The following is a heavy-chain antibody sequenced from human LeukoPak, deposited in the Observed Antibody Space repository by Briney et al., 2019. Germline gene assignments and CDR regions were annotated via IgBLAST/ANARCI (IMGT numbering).Heavy chain of an antibody. CDR1: GFTFSNAW. CDR3: LFSQMGGNAFDI. CDR2: IKSKTDGGTT. D-gene: IGHD3-16*01. J-gene: IGHJ3*02. Sequence: PGGSLGLSCAASGFTFSNAWMSWVRQAPGKGLEWVGRIKSKTDGGTTDYAAPVKGRFTISRDDSKNTLYLQMNSLKTEDTAVYYCLFSQMGGNAFDIWGQGTMVTVSS. V-gene: IGHV3-15*01.